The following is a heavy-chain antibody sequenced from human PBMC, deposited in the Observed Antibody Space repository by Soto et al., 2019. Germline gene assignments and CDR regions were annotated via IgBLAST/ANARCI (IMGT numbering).Heavy chain of an antibody. Sequence: EVQLVESGGKLVQPGGSLRLSCAASGFPFTNHWMHWLRQAPGEGLVWVSRISPDGSRTHYADSVKGRFTVSRDYAKNTLYVQMNSLRAEDTAVYYCARTEGRSTRGDYWGQGTLVTVSS. CDR1: GFPFTNHW. V-gene: IGHV3-74*01. D-gene: IGHD2-8*01. CDR2: ISPDGSRT. CDR3: ARTEGRSTRGDY. J-gene: IGHJ4*02.